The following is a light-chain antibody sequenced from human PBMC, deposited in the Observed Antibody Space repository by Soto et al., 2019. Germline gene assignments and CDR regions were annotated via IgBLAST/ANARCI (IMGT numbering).Light chain of an antibody. CDR2: DAY. CDR1: QSFRGL. CDR3: QQRHMWPIT. Sequence: VLTHSPVTLSLSPRERATLSCRASQSFRGLLAWYQQKPGQAPRLLIYDAYNRATGIPPRFSGSGSGTDFTLTISSLEPEDSAVYYCQQRHMWPITFGQGTRLEIK. J-gene: IGKJ5*01. V-gene: IGKV3-11*01.